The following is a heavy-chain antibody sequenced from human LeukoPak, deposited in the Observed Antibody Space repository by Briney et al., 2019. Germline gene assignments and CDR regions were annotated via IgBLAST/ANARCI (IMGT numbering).Heavy chain of an antibody. CDR2: IYYSGST. CDR3: ARGDPREVRYFDWLFDY. J-gene: IGHJ4*02. V-gene: IGHV4-31*03. D-gene: IGHD3-9*01. Sequence: RPSETLSLTCSVSGGSISSGGYYWSWIRQHPGKGLEWIGYIYYSGSTYYNPSLKSRVTISVDTSKNQFSLKLSSVTAADTAVYYCARGDPREVRYFDWLFDYWGQGTLVTVSS. CDR1: GGSISSGGYY.